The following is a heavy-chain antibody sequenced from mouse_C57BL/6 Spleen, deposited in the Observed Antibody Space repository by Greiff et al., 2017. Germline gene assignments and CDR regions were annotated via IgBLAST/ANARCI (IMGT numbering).Heavy chain of an antibody. V-gene: IGHV5-17*01. CDR1: GFTFSDYG. Sequence: EVKLMESGGGLVKPGGSLKLSCAASGFTFSDYGMHWVRQAPEKGLEWVAYISSGSSTIYYADTVKGRFTISRDNAKNILFLQMTSLRSEDTAMYYCARHYGCRLDYWGQGTSVTVSS. CDR2: ISSGSSTI. CDR3: ARHYGCRLDY. D-gene: IGHD1-1*01. J-gene: IGHJ4*01.